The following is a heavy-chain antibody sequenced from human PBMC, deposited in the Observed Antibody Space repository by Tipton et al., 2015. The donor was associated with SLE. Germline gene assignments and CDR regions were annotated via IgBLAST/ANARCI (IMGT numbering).Heavy chain of an antibody. J-gene: IGHJ3*02. CDR3: ARGGYSGYGGAFDI. V-gene: IGHV4-59*13. D-gene: IGHD5-12*01. CDR1: GASTNTKY. Sequence: TLSLTCTVSGASTNTKYWTWIRQSPGKGLEWIGYANRNEGTKIKSSLERRVTISLDTSRSQFSLRLSSVTAADTAVYYCARGGYSGYGGAFDIWGQGTMVTVSS. CDR2: ANRNEGT.